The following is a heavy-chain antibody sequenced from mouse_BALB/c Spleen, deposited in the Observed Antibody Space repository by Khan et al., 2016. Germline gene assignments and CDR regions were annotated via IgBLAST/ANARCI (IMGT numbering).Heavy chain of an antibody. V-gene: IGHV5-4*02. CDR2: ISDGGSYT. CDR3: SRGVLRRVCAY. CDR1: GFTFSDYY. J-gene: IGHJ3*01. D-gene: IGHD2-12*01. Sequence: EVQLEESGGGLVKPGGSLKLSCAASGFTFSDYYMYWVRQTPEKRLEWVATISDGGSYTYHPDSVKGRFTTSRDNAKTNLYLHMSSLKSEDTAMHYWSRGVLRRVCAYWAHGTLVTVSA.